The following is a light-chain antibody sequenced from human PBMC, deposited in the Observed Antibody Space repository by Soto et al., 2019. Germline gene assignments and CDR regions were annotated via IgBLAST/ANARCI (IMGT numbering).Light chain of an antibody. Sequence: EIVMRQSPATLSLSPGERATLSCRASESVSNNLAWYQQKAGQAPRLLIYDTSSRATGIPDRFTGSGSGTDFTLTISRLEPEDFAVYYCQQYGSSPLTFGGGTKVDIK. CDR2: DTS. V-gene: IGKV3-20*01. CDR1: ESVSNN. J-gene: IGKJ4*01. CDR3: QQYGSSPLT.